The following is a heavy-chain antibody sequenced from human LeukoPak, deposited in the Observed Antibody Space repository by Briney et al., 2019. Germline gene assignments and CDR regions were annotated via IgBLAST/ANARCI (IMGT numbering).Heavy chain of an antibody. J-gene: IGHJ6*02. CDR1: GGTFSSYA. V-gene: IGHV1-69*04. D-gene: IGHD4-17*01. Sequence: GSSVKVSCKASGGTFSSYAISWVRQAPGQGLEWMGRIIPILGIANYAQKFQGRVTITADKSTSTAYMELSSLRSEDTAVYYCARDTVTTNGMDVWGQGTTVTVSS. CDR2: IIPILGIA. CDR3: ARDTVTTNGMDV.